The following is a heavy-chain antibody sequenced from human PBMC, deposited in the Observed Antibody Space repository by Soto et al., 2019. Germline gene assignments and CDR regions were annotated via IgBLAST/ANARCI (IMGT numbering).Heavy chain of an antibody. CDR2: ISSSSSYI. V-gene: IGHV3-21*01. CDR3: ARDGGANYYDSSGYYYGDSLDY. CDR1: GFTFSSYS. D-gene: IGHD3-22*01. J-gene: IGHJ4*02. Sequence: GGSLRLSCAASGFTFSSYSMNWVRQAPGKGLEWVSSISSSSSYIYYADSVEGRFTISRDNAKNSLYLQMNSLRAEDTAVYYCARDGGANYYDSSGYYYGDSLDYWGQGTLVTVSS.